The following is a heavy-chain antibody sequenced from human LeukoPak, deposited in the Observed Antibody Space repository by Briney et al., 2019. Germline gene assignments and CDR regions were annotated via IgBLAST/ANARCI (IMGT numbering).Heavy chain of an antibody. Sequence: GGSLRLSCAASGFTFSSYGMPWVRQAPGKGLEWVAVISYDGSNKYYADSVKGRFTISRDNSKNTLYLQMNSLRAEDTAVYYCAKEATYYYDSSGYSMDVWGQGTTVTVSS. D-gene: IGHD3-22*01. J-gene: IGHJ6*02. CDR2: ISYDGSNK. CDR1: GFTFSSYG. V-gene: IGHV3-30*18. CDR3: AKEATYYYDSSGYSMDV.